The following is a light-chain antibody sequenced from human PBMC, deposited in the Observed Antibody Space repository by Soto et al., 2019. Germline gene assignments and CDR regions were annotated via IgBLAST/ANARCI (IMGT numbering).Light chain of an antibody. J-gene: IGKJ5*01. CDR1: ERIYSAY. CDR2: GTS. Sequence: VLTKYTCTLSLSRGERSTLSCRASERIYSAYLGWYQQKPGQAPRLLIYGTSSRATGIPDRFSGSGSGTDFTLTISRLEPEDFAVYYCQQYGNSPITFGQGTRLAIK. CDR3: QQYGNSPIT. V-gene: IGKV3-20*01.